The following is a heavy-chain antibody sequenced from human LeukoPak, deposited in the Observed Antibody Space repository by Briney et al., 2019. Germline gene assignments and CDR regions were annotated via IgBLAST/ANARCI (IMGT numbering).Heavy chain of an antibody. CDR2: ISVSGGTT. CDR1: GFTFSTSA. CDR3: AKGQGQSSSSWYWFVD. Sequence: GGSLRLSCAASGFTFSTSAMNWVRHAPGKGRKWCSAISVSGGTTYFADSVKGRFTISRDNSKNTLYLQMNSLRAEDPAVYYCAKGQGQSSSSWYWFVDWGQGTLVTVSS. J-gene: IGHJ4*02. V-gene: IGHV3-23*01. D-gene: IGHD6-13*01.